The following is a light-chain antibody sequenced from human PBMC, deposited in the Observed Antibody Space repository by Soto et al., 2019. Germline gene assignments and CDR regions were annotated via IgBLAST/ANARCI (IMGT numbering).Light chain of an antibody. CDR2: DAS. V-gene: IGKV3-11*01. CDR1: QSVSSY. J-gene: IGKJ1*01. Sequence: EIVLTQSPATLSLSPGERATLSCRASQSVSSYLAWYQQKPGQAPRLLIYDASNRATGIPARFSGSGSGTDFTLTISSLEPEDFPVFYCQQRSNWPTFGQGTKVEI. CDR3: QQRSNWPT.